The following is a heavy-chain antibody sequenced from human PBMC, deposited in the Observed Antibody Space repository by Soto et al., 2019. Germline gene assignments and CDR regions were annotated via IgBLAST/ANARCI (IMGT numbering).Heavy chain of an antibody. CDR2: IYYSGST. Sequence: QVQLQESGPGLVKPSETLSLTCTVSGGSVSSGSYYWSWIRQPPGKGLEWIGYIYYSGSTNYNPSLKSRVTISVDTPKNQFSLKLSSVTAADTAVYYCARKAYDSSGHFDYWGQGTQVTVSS. V-gene: IGHV4-61*01. D-gene: IGHD3-22*01. CDR1: GGSVSSGSYY. J-gene: IGHJ4*02. CDR3: ARKAYDSSGHFDY.